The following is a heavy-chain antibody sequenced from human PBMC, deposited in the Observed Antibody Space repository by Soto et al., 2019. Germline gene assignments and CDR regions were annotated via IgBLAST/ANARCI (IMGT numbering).Heavy chain of an antibody. CDR3: ARSFCRDAVRCNWFDP. CDR2: MNNIGRT. V-gene: IGHV4-59*01. CDR1: GAFSSTYY. J-gene: IGHJ5*02. Sequence: QVQLQESGPGLVKPSETLSLTCTVSGAFSSTYYWSWIRQPPGKGLEWIGYMNNIGRTNYNPSLKSRVTISLDTSKNQFSLKLSSVNAADTAVYYCARSFCRDAVRCNWFDPWGLGTLVTASS. D-gene: IGHD2-8*01.